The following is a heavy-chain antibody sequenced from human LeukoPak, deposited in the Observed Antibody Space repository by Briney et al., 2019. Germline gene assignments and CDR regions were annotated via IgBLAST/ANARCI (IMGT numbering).Heavy chain of an antibody. CDR1: GGSISSYY. V-gene: IGHV4-59*01. CDR3: ARRLGPCAFDI. D-gene: IGHD3-16*01. J-gene: IGHJ3*02. CDR2: IYYSGST. Sequence: SETLSLTCTVSGGSISSYYWSWIRQPPGKGLEWIGYIYYSGSTNYNPSLKSRVTISVDTSKNQFSLKLSSVTAADTAVYYCARRLGPCAFDIWGQGTMVTVSS.